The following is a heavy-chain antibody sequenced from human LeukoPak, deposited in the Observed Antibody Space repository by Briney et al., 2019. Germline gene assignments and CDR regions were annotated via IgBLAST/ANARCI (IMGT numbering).Heavy chain of an antibody. CDR3: AGQGWGIIQYYYDSSGPGEDY. V-gene: IGHV4-39*01. Sequence: SETLSLTCTVSGGSISSSSYYWGWIRQPPGKGLEWIGSIYYSGSTYYNPSLKSRVTISVDTSKNQFSLKLSSVTAADTAVYYCAGQGWGIIQYYYDSSGPGEDYWGQGTLVTVSS. CDR2: IYYSGST. J-gene: IGHJ4*02. CDR1: GGSISSSSYY. D-gene: IGHD3-22*01.